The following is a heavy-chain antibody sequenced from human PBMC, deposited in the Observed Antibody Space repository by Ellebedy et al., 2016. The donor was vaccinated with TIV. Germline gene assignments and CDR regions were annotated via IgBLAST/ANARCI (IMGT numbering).Heavy chain of an antibody. CDR3: ARDFERRIPAAGGMFYCDF. J-gene: IGHJ4*02. CDR1: GDSIDTSTYY. V-gene: IGHV4-39*07. Sequence: MPSETLSLTCTVSGDSIDTSTYYWGWIRQPPGKGLEWIGSFYYGGSAYYNPSLKSRVTMSLDTSKSQVSLKLSSVTAADTAVYYCARDFERRIPAAGGMFYCDFWGQGALVTVAS. CDR2: FYYGGSA. D-gene: IGHD6-13*01.